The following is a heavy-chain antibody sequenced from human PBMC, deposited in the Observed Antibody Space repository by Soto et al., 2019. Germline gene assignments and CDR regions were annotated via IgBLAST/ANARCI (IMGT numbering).Heavy chain of an antibody. CDR2: ISSSSSYI. J-gene: IGHJ3*02. V-gene: IGHV3-21*01. D-gene: IGHD6-19*01. Sequence: SLRLSCAASGFTFSSYSMNWVRQAPGKGLEWVSSISSSSSYIYYADSVKGRFTISRDNAKNSLYLQMNSLRAEDTAVYYCARIAVAGDDAFDIWGQGTMVTVSS. CDR3: ARIAVAGDDAFDI. CDR1: GFTFSSYS.